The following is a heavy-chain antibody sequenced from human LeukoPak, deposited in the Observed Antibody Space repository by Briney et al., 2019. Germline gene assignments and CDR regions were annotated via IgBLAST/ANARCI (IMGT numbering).Heavy chain of an antibody. CDR1: GFTFSSYG. V-gene: IGHV3-33*01. J-gene: IGHJ4*02. CDR3: ARGESKWLATHFVY. CDR2: IWYDGSNK. Sequence: GKSLRLSCAASGFTFSSYGMHWVRQAPGKGLEWVAVIWYDGSNKYYADSVKGRFTISRDNSKNTLYLQMNSLRAEDTAVYYCARGESKWLATHFVYWGQGTLVTVSS. D-gene: IGHD6-19*01.